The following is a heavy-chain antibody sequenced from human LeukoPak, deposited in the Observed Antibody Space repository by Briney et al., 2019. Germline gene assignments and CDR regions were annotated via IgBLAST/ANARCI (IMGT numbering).Heavy chain of an antibody. CDR3: ARWRCSSTSCFFDY. Sequence: GGSLRLSCAASGFTFSSYAMHWVRQAPGKGLEYVSAISSNGGSTYYANSVKGRFTISRDNSKTTLYLQMGSLRAEDMAVYYCARWRCSSTSCFFDYWGQGTLVTVSS. J-gene: IGHJ4*02. V-gene: IGHV3-64*01. D-gene: IGHD2-2*01. CDR2: ISSNGGST. CDR1: GFTFSSYA.